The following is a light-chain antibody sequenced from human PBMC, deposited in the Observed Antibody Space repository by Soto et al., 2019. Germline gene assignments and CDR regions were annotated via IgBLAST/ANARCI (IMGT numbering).Light chain of an antibody. CDR2: EGS. CDR1: SSDVGSYNL. J-gene: IGLJ2*01. V-gene: IGLV2-23*01. CDR3: CSYAGSSTVV. Sequence: QSALTQPASVSGSAGQSNTISCTGTSSDVGSYNLVSWYQQHPGKAPKLMIYEGSKRPSGVSNGFSGSKFGNTASLTISGLQAEDAADYYCCSYAGSSTVVFGGGTKLTVL.